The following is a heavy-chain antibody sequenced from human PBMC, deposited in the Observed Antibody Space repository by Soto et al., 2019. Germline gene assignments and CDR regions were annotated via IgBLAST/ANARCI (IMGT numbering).Heavy chain of an antibody. CDR2: IYYSGST. CDR1: GGSISSSSYY. D-gene: IGHD3-16*02. V-gene: IGHV4-39*01. Sequence: SETLSLTCTVSGGSISSSSYYWGWIRQPPGKGLEWIGSIYYSGSTYYNPSLKSRVTISVDTSKNQFSLKLSSVTAADTAVYYCARSRNYDYVWGSYRPPSTYFDYWGQGTLVTVSS. J-gene: IGHJ4*02. CDR3: ARSRNYDYVWGSYRPPSTYFDY.